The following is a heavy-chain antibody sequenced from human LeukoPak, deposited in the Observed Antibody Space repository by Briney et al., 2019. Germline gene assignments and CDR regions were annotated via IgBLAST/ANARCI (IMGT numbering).Heavy chain of an antibody. Sequence: PSETLSLTCTVSGGSISRSSYYWGWIRQPPGKGLEWIGSIYYSGSTYYNPSLKSRVTISVETSKNQFSLKLSSVTAADTAVYYCARVHPRPYSSSWYWFDPWGQGNLVTVSS. CDR1: GGSISRSSYY. J-gene: IGHJ5*02. CDR3: ARVHPRPYSSSWYWFDP. V-gene: IGHV4-39*07. D-gene: IGHD6-13*01. CDR2: IYYSGST.